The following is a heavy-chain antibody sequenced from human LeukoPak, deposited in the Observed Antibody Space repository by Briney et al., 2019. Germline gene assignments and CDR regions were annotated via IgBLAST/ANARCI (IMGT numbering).Heavy chain of an antibody. J-gene: IGHJ4*02. D-gene: IGHD3-10*01. CDR2: ISYDGSNK. V-gene: IGHV3-30*03. Sequence: HAGGSLRLSYAASGFTFSSYGMHWVRQAPGKGLEWVAVISYDGSNKYYADSVKGRLTISRDNSKNTLYLQMNSLRAEDTAVYYCALFGYSFDYWGQGTLVTVSS. CDR3: ALFGYSFDY. CDR1: GFTFSSYG.